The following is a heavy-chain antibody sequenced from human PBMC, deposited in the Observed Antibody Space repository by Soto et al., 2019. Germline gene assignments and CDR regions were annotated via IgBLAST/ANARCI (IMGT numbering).Heavy chain of an antibody. CDR2: IRYSGTT. CDR3: ARTDHSGGWAAWF. D-gene: IGHD2-15*01. J-gene: IGHJ4*02. Sequence: SETLSLTCTVSGDSVNGPSYVWAWIRQSPGKGLEWIGHIRYSGTTDYHPSLKSRVTISLDTSKNHFSLNLASVTSADSAVYYCARTDHSGGWAAWFCGQGTQVTVSS. CDR1: GDSVNGPSYV. V-gene: IGHV4-61*03.